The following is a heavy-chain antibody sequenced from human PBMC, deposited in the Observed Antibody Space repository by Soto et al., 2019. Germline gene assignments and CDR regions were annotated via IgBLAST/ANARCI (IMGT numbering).Heavy chain of an antibody. CDR1: GGTFNKHP. V-gene: IGHV1-69*01. D-gene: IGHD5-18*01. J-gene: IGHJ6*02. Sequence: QVQLVQSGAEVKKPGSSVKVSCKTSGGTFNKHPISWVRQAPGQGLEWMGGIIPDFAPAKYAQNFQGRVTITADESTSTGYMQWSSLRYEETTVYYRARDAEPAVYSNGYAYYSNSIDVWCQGTTVTISS. CDR2: IIPDFAPA. CDR3: ARDAEPAVYSNGYAYYSNSIDV.